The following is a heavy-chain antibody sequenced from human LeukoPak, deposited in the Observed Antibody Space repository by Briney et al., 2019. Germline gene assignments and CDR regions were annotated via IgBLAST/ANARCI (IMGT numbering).Heavy chain of an antibody. Sequence: GGSLRLSCAASGFTFSSYGMHGVRQAPGKGLEWVAFIRYDGSNKYYADSVKGRFTISRDNSKNTLYLQMNSLRAEDTAVYYCALTSGWQYYFDYWGQGTLVTVSS. D-gene: IGHD6-19*01. CDR3: ALTSGWQYYFDY. CDR2: IRYDGSNK. V-gene: IGHV3-30*02. J-gene: IGHJ4*02. CDR1: GFTFSSYG.